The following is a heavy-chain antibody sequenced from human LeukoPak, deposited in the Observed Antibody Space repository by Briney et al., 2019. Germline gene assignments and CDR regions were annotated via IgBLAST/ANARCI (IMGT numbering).Heavy chain of an antibody. J-gene: IGHJ6*02. CDR2: IKEDGSAK. V-gene: IGHV3-7*05. CDR1: GFTFSDYY. CDR3: VMDMDV. Sequence: GGSLRLSCAASGFTFSDYYMSWVRQAPGKGLEWVANIKEDGSAKYYVDSVKGRFTISRDNAKNSLYLQMNSLRAEDTAVYYCVMDMDVWGQGTTVTVSS.